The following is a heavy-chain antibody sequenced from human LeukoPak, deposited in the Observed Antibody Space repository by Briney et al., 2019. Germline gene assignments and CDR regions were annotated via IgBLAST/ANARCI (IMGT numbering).Heavy chain of an antibody. J-gene: IGHJ4*02. CDR1: GGSISSSSYY. CDR3: ARDRMIVVVTD. Sequence: SETLSLTYTVSGGSISSSSYYWGWIRQPPGKGLEWIGSIYYSGSTYYNPTLKSRVTISVDTSKNQFSLKLSSVTAADTAVYYCARDRMIVVVTDWGQGTLVTVSS. V-gene: IGHV4-39*07. CDR2: IYYSGST. D-gene: IGHD3-22*01.